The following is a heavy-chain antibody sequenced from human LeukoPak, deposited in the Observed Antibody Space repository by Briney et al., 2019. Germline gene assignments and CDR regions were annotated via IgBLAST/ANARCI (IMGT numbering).Heavy chain of an antibody. Sequence: ASVKVSCKASGYTFTSYDINWVRQATGQGLEWMGWMNPNSGNTGYAQKFQGRVTMTRNASISTAYMELSSLRSEDTAVYYCARVAVRGVPALGYWGQGTLVTVSS. CDR1: GYTFTSYD. J-gene: IGHJ4*02. CDR3: ARVAVRGVPALGY. V-gene: IGHV1-8*01. D-gene: IGHD3-10*01. CDR2: MNPNSGNT.